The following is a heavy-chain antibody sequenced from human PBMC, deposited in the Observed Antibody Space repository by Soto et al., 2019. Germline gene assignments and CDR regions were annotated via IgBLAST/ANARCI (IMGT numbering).Heavy chain of an antibody. Sequence: GGSLRLSCAASGFTFSSYAMSWVRQAPGKGLEWVSAISGSGGSTYYADSVKGRFTISRDNSKNTLYLQMNSLRAEDTAVYYSAKRRDKVTLPYYYYGMDVWGQGTTVTVSS. CDR2: ISGSGGST. D-gene: IGHD4-4*01. CDR1: GFTFSSYA. CDR3: AKRRDKVTLPYYYYGMDV. V-gene: IGHV3-23*01. J-gene: IGHJ6*02.